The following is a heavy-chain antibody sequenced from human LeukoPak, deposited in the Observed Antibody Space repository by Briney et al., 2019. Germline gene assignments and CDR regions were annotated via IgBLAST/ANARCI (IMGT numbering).Heavy chain of an antibody. D-gene: IGHD6-13*01. CDR3: ARKRGAAAEDYFDY. Sequence: PGGSLRLSCAASGFTFSTYTMHWVRQAPGKGLEWVAVIWYDGSNKYYADSVKGRFTISRDNSKNTLYLQMNSLRAEDTAVYYCARKRGAAAEDYFDYWGQGTLVTVSS. CDR1: GFTFSTYT. J-gene: IGHJ4*02. V-gene: IGHV3-33*08. CDR2: IWYDGSNK.